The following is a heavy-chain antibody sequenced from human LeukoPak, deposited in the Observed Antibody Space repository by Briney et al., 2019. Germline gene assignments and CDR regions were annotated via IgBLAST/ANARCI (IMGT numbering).Heavy chain of an antibody. D-gene: IGHD3-22*01. CDR1: GYTFTSYG. CDR3: ARDSRFHDSSGYYYVSANIGY. CDR2: ISAYNGNT. J-gene: IGHJ4*02. Sequence: ASVKVSCKASGYTFTSYGISWVRQAPGQGLEWMGWISAYNGNTNYAQKLQGRVTMTTDTSTSTAYMELRSLRSDDTAVYYCARDSRFHDSSGYYYVSANIGYWGQGTLVTVSS. V-gene: IGHV1-18*01.